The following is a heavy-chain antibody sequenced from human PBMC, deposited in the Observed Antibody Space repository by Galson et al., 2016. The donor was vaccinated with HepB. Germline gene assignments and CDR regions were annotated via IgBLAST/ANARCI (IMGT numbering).Heavy chain of an antibody. V-gene: IGHV4-30-4*01. CDR3: GALHCSSTSCYVAY. Sequence: TLSLPCTVPGGSLSSGDDHWSWIRQPPGKGLEWIGYIYNSGSTYYNPSLKSRTTIPVDPSRNQFSLKLSSVAAADTAVYYCGALHCSSTSCYVAYWGQGNLVTVSS. CDR1: GGSLSSGDDH. D-gene: IGHD2-2*01. J-gene: IGHJ4*02. CDR2: IYNSGST.